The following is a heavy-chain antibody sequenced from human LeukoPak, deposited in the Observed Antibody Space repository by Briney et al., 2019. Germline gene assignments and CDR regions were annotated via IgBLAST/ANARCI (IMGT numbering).Heavy chain of an antibody. CDR3: ARGVGYCSSTICYWWFDP. D-gene: IGHD2-2*01. CDR1: GFTFSSYW. CDR2: INSDGSST. Sequence: GGSLRLSCAASGFTFSSYWIHWVRQAPGKGLLWVSRINSDGSSTSYADSVKGRFTISRDNAKNTLYLQMDSLRSEETAVYYCARGVGYCSSTICYWWFDPWGQGTLVTVSS. J-gene: IGHJ5*02. V-gene: IGHV3-74*01.